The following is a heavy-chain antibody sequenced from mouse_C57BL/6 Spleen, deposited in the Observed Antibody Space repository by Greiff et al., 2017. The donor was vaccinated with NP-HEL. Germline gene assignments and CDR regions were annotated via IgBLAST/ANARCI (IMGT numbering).Heavy chain of an antibody. D-gene: IGHD1-1*01. CDR3: ARRGYYGSSYYYFDY. V-gene: IGHV1-52*01. Sequence: QVQLQQPGAELVRPGSSVKLSCKASGYTFTSYWMHWVKQRPIQGLEWIGNIDPSDSETHYNQKFKDKATLTVDKSSSTAYMQLSSLTSEDSAVYYCARRGYYGSSYYYFDYWGQGTTLTVSS. J-gene: IGHJ2*01. CDR1: GYTFTSYW. CDR2: IDPSDSET.